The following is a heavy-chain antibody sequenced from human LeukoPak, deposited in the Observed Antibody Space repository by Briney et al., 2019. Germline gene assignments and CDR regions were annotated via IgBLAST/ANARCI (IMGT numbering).Heavy chain of an antibody. Sequence: GGSLRLSCAASGFTFSSHWMHWVRQAPGKGLVWVSRINGDGSNTTYADSVKGRIHLSRANPKHSLFLQMNSLRAEDTAMYYCAKDGYYDSFDYWGQGTLVTVSS. CDR2: INGDGSNT. CDR1: GFTFSSHW. J-gene: IGHJ4*02. CDR3: AKDGYYDSFDY. D-gene: IGHD3-22*01. V-gene: IGHV3-74*03.